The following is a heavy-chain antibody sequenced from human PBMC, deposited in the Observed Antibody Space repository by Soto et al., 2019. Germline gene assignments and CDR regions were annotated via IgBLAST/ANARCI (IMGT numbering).Heavy chain of an antibody. CDR3: ARGSGHNWFDP. D-gene: IGHD6-19*01. Sequence: ASVKVSCKASGYTFTGYYMHWVRQAPGQGLEWMGWINPNSGGTNYAQKFQGWVTMTTDTSISTAYMELRRLRSDDTAVYYCARGSGHNWFDPWGQGTLVTVSS. V-gene: IGHV1-2*04. J-gene: IGHJ5*02. CDR2: INPNSGGT. CDR1: GYTFTGYY.